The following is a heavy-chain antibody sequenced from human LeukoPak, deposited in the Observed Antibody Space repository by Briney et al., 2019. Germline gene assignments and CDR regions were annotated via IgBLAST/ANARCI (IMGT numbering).Heavy chain of an antibody. D-gene: IGHD6-19*01. V-gene: IGHV1-8*01. J-gene: IGHJ6*02. CDR2: MNPNSGNT. CDR1: GYTFTSYD. CDR3: ARGPGVAGTYGMDV. Sequence: ASVKVSCKASGYTFTSYDINWVRQATGQGLEWMGWMNPNSGNTGYAQKFQGRVTMTRNTSISTAYMELSSLRSEDTAVYYCARGPGVAGTYGMDVWGQGTTVTVFS.